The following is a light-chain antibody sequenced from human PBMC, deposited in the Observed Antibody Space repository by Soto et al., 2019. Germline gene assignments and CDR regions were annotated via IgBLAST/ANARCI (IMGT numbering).Light chain of an antibody. CDR3: CSYADTSTLFV. V-gene: IGLV2-23*01. CDR1: SSDVGSYNL. CDR2: EGT. J-gene: IGLJ1*01. Sequence: QSVLTQPASVSGSPGQSITISCTGTSSDVGSYNLVSWYHQHPGKAPKLMIYEGTKRPSGVSNRFSGSKSGNTASLTISGLQAEDEADYYCCSYADTSTLFVFGTGTKLTVL.